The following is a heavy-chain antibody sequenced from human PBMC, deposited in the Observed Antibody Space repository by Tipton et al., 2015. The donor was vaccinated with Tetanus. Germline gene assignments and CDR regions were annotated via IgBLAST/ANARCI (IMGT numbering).Heavy chain of an antibody. CDR3: ATQYGLGSYCKADFDY. J-gene: IGHJ4*02. D-gene: IGHD3-10*01. CDR1: RFSFSNYA. CDR2: VSGSGHDT. V-gene: IGHV3-23*01. Sequence: SLRLSCVASRFSFSNYAMSWVRQAPGKGLEWVSAVSGSGHDTYYADSVKGRFTISRDNSKNMHYLQMNTLRPEDTAVYYCATQYGLGSYCKADFDYWGQGTLVTVSS.